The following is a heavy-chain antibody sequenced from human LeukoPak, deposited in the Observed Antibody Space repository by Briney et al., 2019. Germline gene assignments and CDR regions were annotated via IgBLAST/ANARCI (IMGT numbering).Heavy chain of an antibody. D-gene: IGHD6-19*01. CDR3: AREPTPRGWSSLGWFDP. J-gene: IGHJ5*02. V-gene: IGHV1-69*04. Sequence: GASVKVSCKASGGTFSSYAISWVRQAPGQGLEWMGRIIPILGIANYAQKFQGRVTITADKSTSTAYMELSSLRSEDTAVYYCAREPTPRGWSSLGWFDPWGQGTLVTVSS. CDR1: GGTFSSYA. CDR2: IIPILGIA.